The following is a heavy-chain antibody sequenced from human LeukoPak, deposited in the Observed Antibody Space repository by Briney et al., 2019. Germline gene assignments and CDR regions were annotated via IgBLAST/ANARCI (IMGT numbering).Heavy chain of an antibody. CDR1: GGTFSSYA. CDR3: VRDLPGITIFDRGPFDI. CDR2: IIPIFGTA. Sequence: SVKVSCKASGGTFSSYAISWVRQAPGQGLEWMGRIIPIFGTANYAQKFQGRVTITTDESTSTAYMELSSLRSEDTAVYYCVRDLPGITIFDRGPFDIWGQGTMVTVSS. D-gene: IGHD3-3*01. V-gene: IGHV1-69*05. J-gene: IGHJ3*02.